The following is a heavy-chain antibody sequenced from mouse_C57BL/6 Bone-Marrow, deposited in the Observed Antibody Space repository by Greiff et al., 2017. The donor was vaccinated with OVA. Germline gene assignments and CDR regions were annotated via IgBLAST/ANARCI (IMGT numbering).Heavy chain of an antibody. CDR3: AFYYGNYGGVYYYAMDY. J-gene: IGHJ4*01. CDR2: IDPSDSYT. Sequence: QVQLQQPGAELVKPGASVKLSCKASGYTFTSYWMQWVKQRPGQGLEWIGEIDPSDSYTNSNQKFKGKATLTVDTSSSTAYMQLSSLTSEDSAVYYCAFYYGNYGGVYYYAMDYWGQGTSVTVSS. V-gene: IGHV1-50*01. CDR1: GYTFTSYW. D-gene: IGHD2-1*01.